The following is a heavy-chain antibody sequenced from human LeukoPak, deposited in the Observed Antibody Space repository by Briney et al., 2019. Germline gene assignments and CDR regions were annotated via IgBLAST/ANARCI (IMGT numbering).Heavy chain of an antibody. CDR2: INHSGST. CDR1: GGSFSGYY. Sequence: PSETLSHTSAVYGGSFSGYYWSWIRQPPGKGLEWIGEINHSGSTNYNPSLKSRVTISVDTSKNQFPLKLSSVTAADTAVYYCARCLVVPRYYYYLDVWGKTTRVTVSS. V-gene: IGHV4-34*01. J-gene: IGHJ6*03. CDR3: ARCLVVPRYYYYLDV. D-gene: IGHD2-2*01.